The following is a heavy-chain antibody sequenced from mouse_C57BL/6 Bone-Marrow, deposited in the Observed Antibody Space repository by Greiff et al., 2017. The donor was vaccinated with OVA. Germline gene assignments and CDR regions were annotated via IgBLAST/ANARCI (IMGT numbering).Heavy chain of an antibody. CDR3: ARRITTVGARYFDV. J-gene: IGHJ1*03. Sequence: EVKLQESGPGMVKPSQSLSLTCTVTGYSITSGYDWHWIRHFPGNKLEWMGYISYSGCTNYNPSLKSRISITHDTSKNQFVLKLNSVTTQDTATYYCARRITTVGARYFDVWGTGTTVTVSS. V-gene: IGHV3-1*01. CDR1: GYSITSGYD. D-gene: IGHD1-1*01. CDR2: ISYSGCT.